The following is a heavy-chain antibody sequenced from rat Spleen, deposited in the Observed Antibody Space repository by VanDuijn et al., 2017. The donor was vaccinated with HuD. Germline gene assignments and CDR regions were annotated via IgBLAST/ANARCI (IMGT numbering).Heavy chain of an antibody. CDR2: ISYDGSST. J-gene: IGHJ2*01. V-gene: IGHV5-29*01. Sequence: EVQLVESDGGLVQPGKSLKLSCAASGFTFSDYYMAWVRQAPTKGLEWVATISYDGSSTYYRDSLKGRFTISRENAKSTLYLQMDSLRSEDTATYYCARGGYGSPFDYWGQGVMVTVSS. CDR3: ARGGYGSPFDY. D-gene: IGHD1-7*01. CDR1: GFTFSDYY.